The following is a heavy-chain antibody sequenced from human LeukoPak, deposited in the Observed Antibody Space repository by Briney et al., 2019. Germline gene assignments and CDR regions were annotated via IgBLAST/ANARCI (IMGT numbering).Heavy chain of an antibody. CDR3: AKDRGSTVTTRHDYYYGMDV. CDR2: ISWNSGSI. J-gene: IGHJ6*02. D-gene: IGHD4-17*01. CDR1: GFTFDDYA. Sequence: GGSLRLSCAASGFTFDDYAMHWVRQAPGKGLEWVSGISWNSGSIGYADSVKGRFTISRDNAKNSLYLQMNSLRAEDTALYYCAKDRGSTVTTRHDYYYGMDVWGQGTTVTVSS. V-gene: IGHV3-9*01.